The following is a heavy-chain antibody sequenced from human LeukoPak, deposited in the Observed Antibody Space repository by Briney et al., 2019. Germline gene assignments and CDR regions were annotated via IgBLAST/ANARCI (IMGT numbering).Heavy chain of an antibody. CDR2: INTNTGNP. V-gene: IGHV7-4-1*02. CDR1: GYTFSSYT. J-gene: IGHJ4*02. D-gene: IGHD1-26*01. CDR3: ASGPSYSGSNEYFDS. Sequence: ASVKVSCKASGYTFSSYTMNWLRRAQDQGLKWMGWINTNTGNPTYAQDYTGRFVFSLDTSVSTTYLQISRLKAEDTAVYYCASGPSYSGSNEYFDSWGQGTLVTVSS.